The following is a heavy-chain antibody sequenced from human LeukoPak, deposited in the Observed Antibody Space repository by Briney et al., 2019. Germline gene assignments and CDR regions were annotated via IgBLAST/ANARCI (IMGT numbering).Heavy chain of an antibody. CDR1: GFTFSSYA. D-gene: IGHD6-19*01. J-gene: IGHJ4*02. V-gene: IGHV3-30-3*01. Sequence: QPRRSPRLSCAASGFTFSSYAMHWVRQAPGKGLEWVAVISYDGGNKYYADSVKGRFTISRDNSKNTLYLQMNSLRAEDTAVYYCTTGGSGWRRDNWGQGTLVTVSS. CDR2: ISYDGGNK. CDR3: TTGGSGWRRDN.